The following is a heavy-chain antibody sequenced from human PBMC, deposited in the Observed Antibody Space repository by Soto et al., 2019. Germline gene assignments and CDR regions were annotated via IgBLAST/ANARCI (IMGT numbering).Heavy chain of an antibody. CDR2: IYSGGST. J-gene: IGHJ6*02. CDR3: ARAAPVLRFLEWLHGMDV. CDR1: GSTVSSNY. D-gene: IGHD3-3*01. V-gene: IGHV3-53*01. Sequence: GGSLRLSCAASGSTVSSNYMSWVRQAPGKGLEWVSVIYSGGSTYYADSVKGRFTISRDNSKNTLYLQMNSLRAEDTAVYYCARAAPVLRFLEWLHGMDVWGQGTTVTVSS.